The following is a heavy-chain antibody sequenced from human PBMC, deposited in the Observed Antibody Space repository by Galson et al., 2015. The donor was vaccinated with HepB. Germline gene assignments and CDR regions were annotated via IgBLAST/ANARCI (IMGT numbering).Heavy chain of an antibody. V-gene: IGHV4-59*01. J-gene: IGHJ6*02. CDR3: ARGYSSSYDFGMDV. CDR1: GGSISSYY. Sequence: SETLSLTCTVSGGSISSYYWSWIRQPPGKGLEWIGYIYYSGSTNYNPSLKSRVTISVDTSKNQFSLKLSSVTAADTAVYYCARGYSSSYDFGMDVWGQGTTVTVSS. D-gene: IGHD6-13*01. CDR2: IYYSGST.